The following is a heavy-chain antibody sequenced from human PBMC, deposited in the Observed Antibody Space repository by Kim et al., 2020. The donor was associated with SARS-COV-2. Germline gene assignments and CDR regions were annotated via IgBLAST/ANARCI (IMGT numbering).Heavy chain of an antibody. CDR3: ARDPHDTGNYSVAF. CDR1: GFSFNIYA. Sequence: GGSLRLSCEASGFSFNIYAIHWVRQAPGKGLEGVATISYDGRDHYYADSVRGRFTISRDSSKNTVFLQMNSLRVEDTAVYFCARDPHDTGNYSVAF. J-gene: IGHJ3*01. V-gene: IGHV3-30*04. CDR2: ISYDGRDH. D-gene: IGHD3-10*02.